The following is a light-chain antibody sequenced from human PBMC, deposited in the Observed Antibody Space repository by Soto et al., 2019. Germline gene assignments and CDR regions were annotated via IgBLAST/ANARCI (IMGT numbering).Light chain of an antibody. J-gene: IGLJ7*01. V-gene: IGLV1-47*01. Sequence: QSVLTQPPSASGTPGQRVTISCSGSSSNIGSNYVYWYQQLPGTAPKLLIYRNNQRPSGVPDRFSGSKSATSASLAIGGLRSEDEADYYCAAWDDSLSGPVFGGGTQLTVL. CDR1: SSNIGSNY. CDR3: AAWDDSLSGPV. CDR2: RNN.